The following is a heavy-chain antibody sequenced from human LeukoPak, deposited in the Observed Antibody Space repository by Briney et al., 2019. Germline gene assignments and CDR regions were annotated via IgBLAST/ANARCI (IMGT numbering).Heavy chain of an antibody. D-gene: IGHD3-3*01. J-gene: IGHJ4*02. CDR2: ISGSGGST. V-gene: IGHV3-23*01. CDR3: AKEIERFLEWLLLPYFDY. Sequence: HAGGPLRLSCAAPGFTFSSYAMSWVRQAPGKGLEWVSAISGSGGSTYYADSVKGRFTISRDNSKNTLYLQMNSLRAEDTAVYYCAKEIERFLEWLLLPYFDYWGQGTLVTVSS. CDR1: GFTFSSYA.